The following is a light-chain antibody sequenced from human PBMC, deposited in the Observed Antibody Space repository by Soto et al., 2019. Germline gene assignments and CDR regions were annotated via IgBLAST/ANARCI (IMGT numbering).Light chain of an antibody. V-gene: IGKV1-5*03. CDR2: KAS. J-gene: IGKJ1*01. Sequence: DIQMTQSPSTLSASVGDRVTITCRASQSISSWLAWYQQKPGKAPNLLIYKASSLESGVPSRFSGSGSGTEFTLPISSLQPEDFSTYYCQQYHTYPCTFGQGTKVEI. CDR1: QSISSW. CDR3: QQYHTYPCT.